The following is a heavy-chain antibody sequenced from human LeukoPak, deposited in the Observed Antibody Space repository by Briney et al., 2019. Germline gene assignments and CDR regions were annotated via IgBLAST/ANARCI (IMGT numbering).Heavy chain of an antibody. CDR2: IVVGSGNT. J-gene: IGHJ6*02. V-gene: IGHV1-58*01. D-gene: IGHD3-9*01. CDR3: AAAHYGILTGYYDYYYYGMNV. CDR1: GFTFTSSA. Sequence: ASVKVSCKASGFTFTSSAVQWVRQARGQRLEWIGWIVVGSGNTNYAQKFQERVTITRDMSTSTAYMELSSLRSEDTAVYYCAAAHYGILTGYYDYYYYGMNVWGQGTTVTVSS.